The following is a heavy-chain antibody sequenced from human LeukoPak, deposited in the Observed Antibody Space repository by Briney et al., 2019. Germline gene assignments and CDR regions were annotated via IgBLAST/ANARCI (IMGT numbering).Heavy chain of an antibody. J-gene: IGHJ6*02. CDR1: GHSISNSRHY. Sequence: SETLSLTCTVSGHSISNSRHYWGWIRQPPGKGLDWIGSIYYSGSTYYNPSLKSRVTISVDTSKNQFSLKLSSVTAADTAVYYCARHIFCSGGSCYGMDVWGQGTTVTVSS. D-gene: IGHD2-15*01. V-gene: IGHV4-39*01. CDR3: ARHIFCSGGSCYGMDV. CDR2: IYYSGST.